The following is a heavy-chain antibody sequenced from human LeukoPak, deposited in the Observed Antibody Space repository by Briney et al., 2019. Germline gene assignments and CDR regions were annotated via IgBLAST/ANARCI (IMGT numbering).Heavy chain of an antibody. CDR3: SKDLGRSGYRYDY. CDR1: TFTFSSYA. V-gene: IGHV3-23*01. D-gene: IGHD3-3*01. J-gene: IGHJ4*02. CDR2: ISDSCGST. Sequence: PGGSLRLSCAASTFTFSSYAMSRVRQAPGKGLELVSGISDSCGSTYYADSVKGRFTISRDNSKNPLYLQMNSLRAEDTAVYYCSKDLGRSGYRYDYWGQGTLVTVSS.